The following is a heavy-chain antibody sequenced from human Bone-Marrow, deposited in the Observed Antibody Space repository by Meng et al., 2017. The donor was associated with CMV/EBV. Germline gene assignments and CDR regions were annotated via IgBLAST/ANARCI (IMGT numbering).Heavy chain of an antibody. Sequence: TCTFTGFSISNSGVGVGWIRKPPGKGLEWLALIFWDDDERYSSSLKSRLTITKDTSKNQVVLTMTNMDPVDTATYYCAHSVSRGCLETWGQGTLVTVSS. V-gene: IGHV2-5*02. J-gene: IGHJ5*02. CDR2: IFWDDDE. CDR3: AHSVSRGCLET. D-gene: IGHD2-15*01. CDR1: GFSISNSGVG.